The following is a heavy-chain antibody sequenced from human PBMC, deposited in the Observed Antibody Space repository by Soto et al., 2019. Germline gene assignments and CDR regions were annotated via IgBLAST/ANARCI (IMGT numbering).Heavy chain of an antibody. J-gene: IGHJ6*02. CDR2: ISYDGSNK. Sequence: QVQLVESGGGVVQPGRSLRLSCAASGFTFSSYGMHWVRQAPGKGLEWVAVISYDGSNKYYADSVKGRFTISRDNSKNTLYLQMNSQRAEDTAVYYCAKEVATIYYGMDVWGQGTTVTVSS. D-gene: IGHD5-12*01. CDR1: GFTFSSYG. CDR3: AKEVATIYYGMDV. V-gene: IGHV3-30*18.